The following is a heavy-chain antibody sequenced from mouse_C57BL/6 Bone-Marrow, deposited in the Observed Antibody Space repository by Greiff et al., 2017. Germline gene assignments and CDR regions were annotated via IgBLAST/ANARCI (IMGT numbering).Heavy chain of an antibody. D-gene: IGHD2-5*01. Sequence: QVQLQQPGAELVKPGASVKMSCKASGYTFTSYWITWVKQRPGQGLEWIGDIYPGSGSTNYNEKFKSKATMTIDTSSSTAYMQLSSLTSEDSAVSDCASPCYSNYWYFDVWCTGTTVTVAS. CDR1: GYTFTSYW. J-gene: IGHJ1*03. CDR3: ASPCYSNYWYFDV. CDR2: IYPGSGST. V-gene: IGHV1-55*01.